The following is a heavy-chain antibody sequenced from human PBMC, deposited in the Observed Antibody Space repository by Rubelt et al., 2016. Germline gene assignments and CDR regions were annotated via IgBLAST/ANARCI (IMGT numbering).Heavy chain of an antibody. D-gene: IGHD3-16*01. CDR2: ISPPGDTT. CDR3: ARGVGGEKLFDS. CDR1: GYTFTSHY. J-gene: IGHJ4*02. Sequence: QVQLVQSGNEVTKPGASVRVSCKASGYTFTSHYITWVRQAPGQGLEWMGVISPPGDTTDYAQAFRGRMDVTRDMSTSTVYMELRSLRSDDTAVYYCARGVGGEKLFDSWGQGTLVAVSS. V-gene: IGHV1-46*03.